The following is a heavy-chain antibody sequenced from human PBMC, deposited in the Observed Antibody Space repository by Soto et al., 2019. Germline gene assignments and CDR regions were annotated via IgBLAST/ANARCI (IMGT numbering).Heavy chain of an antibody. V-gene: IGHV3-15*07. J-gene: IGHJ6*02. Sequence: PGGSLRLSCAASGFTFSHAWMNWVRQARGKGVGRASSIKSKTDGGTTDYAAPVKGRFTISRDDSKNTLYLQMNSLKTEDTAVYYCTTPGGAWILWFGELSDYYYGMDVWGQGTTVTVSS. CDR2: IKSKTDGGTT. CDR1: GFTFSHAW. CDR3: TTPGGAWILWFGELSDYYYGMDV. D-gene: IGHD3-10*01.